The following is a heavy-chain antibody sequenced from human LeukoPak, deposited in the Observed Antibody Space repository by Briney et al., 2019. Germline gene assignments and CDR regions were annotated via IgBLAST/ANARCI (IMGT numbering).Heavy chain of an antibody. J-gene: IGHJ4*02. V-gene: IGHV4-30-2*01. CDR1: GGSISKGGYY. D-gene: IGHD5-18*01. CDR3: ARARSMQLWLDY. CDR2: IYHSGST. Sequence: SQTLSLTCTVSGGSISKGGYYWSWIRQPPGKGLEWIGYIYHSGSTYSNPSLKSRVTISVDTSKNQFSLKLSSVTAADTAVYYCARARSMQLWLDYWGQGTLVTVYS.